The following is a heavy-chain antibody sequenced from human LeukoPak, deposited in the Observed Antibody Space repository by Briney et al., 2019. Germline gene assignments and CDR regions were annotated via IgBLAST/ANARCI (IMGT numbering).Heavy chain of an antibody. CDR2: INPNSGGT. V-gene: IGHV1-2*02. CDR1: GYTFTGYY. J-gene: IGHJ6*03. CDR3: ARGVRYFDWLLSSYYYYMDV. D-gene: IGHD3-9*01. Sequence: ASVKVSCKASGYTFTGYYMHWVRQAPGQGLEWMGWINPNSGGTNYAQKFQGRVTMTRDTSISTAYMELSRLRSDDTAVYYCARGVRYFDWLLSSYYYYMDVWGKGTTVTISS.